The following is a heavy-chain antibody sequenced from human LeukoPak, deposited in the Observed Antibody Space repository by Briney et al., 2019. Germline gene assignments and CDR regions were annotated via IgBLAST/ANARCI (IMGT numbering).Heavy chain of an antibody. CDR2: IYYSGST. D-gene: IGHD6-13*01. CDR1: GGSISIYY. Sequence: PSETLSLTCTVSGGSISIYYWSWIRQPPGKGLEWIGYIYYSGSTNYNPSLKSRVTISVDTSKNQFSLKLSSVTAADTAVYYCARRSRAAARGDYFDYWGQGPLVTVSS. V-gene: IGHV4-59*08. J-gene: IGHJ4*02. CDR3: ARRSRAAARGDYFDY.